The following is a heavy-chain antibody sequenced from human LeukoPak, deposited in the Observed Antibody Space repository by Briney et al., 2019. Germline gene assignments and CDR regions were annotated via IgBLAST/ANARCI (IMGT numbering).Heavy chain of an antibody. CDR2: MNPSGST. D-gene: IGHD3-9*01. CDR3: ARSSLYYDILTGYYFDY. Sequence: SETLSLTCAVYGGSFSGHYWTWIRQTPGKGLEWIGEMNPSGSTSYNPSLKSRVTISVDTSKNQFSLKLSSVTAADTAVYYCARSSLYYDILTGYYFDYWGQGTLVTVSS. V-gene: IGHV4-34*01. J-gene: IGHJ4*02. CDR1: GGSFSGHY.